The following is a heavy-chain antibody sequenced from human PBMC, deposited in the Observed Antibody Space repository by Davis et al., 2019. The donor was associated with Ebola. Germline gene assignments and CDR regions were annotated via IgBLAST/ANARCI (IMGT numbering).Heavy chain of an antibody. D-gene: IGHD2-15*01. CDR2: ISGSGGST. V-gene: IGHV3-23*01. Sequence: PGGSLRLSCAASGFTFSSYGMHWVRQAPGKGLEWVSAISGSGGSTYYADSVKGRFTTSRDNSKNTLYLQMNSLRAEDTAVYYCATFGHSGGRRYYYGMDVWGQGTTVTVSS. J-gene: IGHJ6*02. CDR3: ATFGHSGGRRYYYGMDV. CDR1: GFTFSSYG.